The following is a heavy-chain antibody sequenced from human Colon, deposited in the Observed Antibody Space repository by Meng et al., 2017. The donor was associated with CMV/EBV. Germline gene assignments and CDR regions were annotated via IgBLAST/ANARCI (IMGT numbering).Heavy chain of an antibody. J-gene: IGHJ4*02. V-gene: IGHV3-30*02. CDR3: AKDVGMGYCNTPTCYTVRGYFDS. D-gene: IGHD2/OR15-2a*01. CDR2: IWYDGSNK. CDR1: GFTFNSYG. Sequence: GESLKISCAASGFTFNSYGMHWVRQAPGKGLEGVAFIWYDGSNKYYADSVKGRFTISRDNSKNTLYLQMNSLRAEDTAVYYCAKDVGMGYCNTPTCYTVRGYFDSWGQGTQVTVSS.